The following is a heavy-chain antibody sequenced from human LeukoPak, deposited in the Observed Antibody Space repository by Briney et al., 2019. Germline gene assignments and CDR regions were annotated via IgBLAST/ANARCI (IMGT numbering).Heavy chain of an antibody. D-gene: IGHD3-22*01. V-gene: IGHV3-30*18. CDR1: GFTFSSND. CDR3: AKGTHYYDSSGYWGAFDI. CDR2: ISYDGGNK. J-gene: IGHJ3*02. Sequence: GGSLSLFCAASGFTFSSNDIHWVRQAPGKGLEWVVVISYDGGNKYYADSVKGRFAISRDNSKNTLYLQMNSLRAEDTAVYYCAKGTHYYDSSGYWGAFDIWGQGTMATVSS.